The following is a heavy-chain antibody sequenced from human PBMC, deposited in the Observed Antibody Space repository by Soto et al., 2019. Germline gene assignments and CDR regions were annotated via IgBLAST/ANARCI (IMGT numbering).Heavy chain of an antibody. CDR3: ARQGFGPLHGLVDV. CDR1: GGSISSCY. J-gene: IGHJ6*02. D-gene: IGHD3-10*01. V-gene: IGHV4-59*08. CDR2: VHHSWGS. Sequence: QVQLQEWGPGLVKPSETLSLSCTVSGGSISSCYWSWFRQSPGKRMEWIGYVHHSWGSSYNPSLQSRVAISLDTSKSQFSLKVTSVTATDTAVYYCARQGFGPLHGLVDVWGQGTTVTVSS.